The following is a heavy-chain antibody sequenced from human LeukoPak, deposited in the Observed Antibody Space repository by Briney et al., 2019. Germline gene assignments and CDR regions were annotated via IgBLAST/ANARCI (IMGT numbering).Heavy chain of an antibody. CDR3: ARVCWSGYYFLCY. CDR2: MNPNSGNT. CDR1: GYTFTSYD. D-gene: IGHD3-3*01. J-gene: IGHJ4*02. Sequence: ASVKVSCKASGYTFTSYDINWVRQATGQGLEWMGWMNPNSGNTGYAQKFQGRVTMTRNTSISTAYMELTSLRSEDTAVYYCARVCWSGYYFLCYWGQGTLVTVSS. V-gene: IGHV1-8*01.